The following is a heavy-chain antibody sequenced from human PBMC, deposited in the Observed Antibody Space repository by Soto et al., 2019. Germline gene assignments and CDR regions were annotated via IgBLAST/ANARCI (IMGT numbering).Heavy chain of an antibody. D-gene: IGHD5-12*01. CDR1: GYTFTNYG. CDR2: ISAYNGNT. CDR3: ARWTGPDIKGFLSRDGYGDFDY. J-gene: IGHJ4*02. V-gene: IGHV1-18*04. Sequence: ASVKVSCKASGYTFTNYGISWVRQAPGQGLEWMGWISAYNGNTNYAQKLQGRVTMTTDTSTSTAYMELRSLRSDDTAVYYCARWTGPDIKGFLSRDGYGDFDYWGQGTLGTVSS.